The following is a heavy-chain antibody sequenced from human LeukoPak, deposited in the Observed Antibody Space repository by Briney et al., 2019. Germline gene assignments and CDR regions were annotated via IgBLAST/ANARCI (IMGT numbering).Heavy chain of an antibody. CDR1: GGSISSYY. J-gene: IGHJ3*02. Sequence: SETLSLTCTVSGGSISSYYWSWIRQPPGKGLEWIGYIYTSGSTNYNPSLKSRVTISVDTSKNQFSLKLSSVTAADTAVYYCARSLKTYCYDSDAFDIWGQGTMVTVSS. CDR3: ARSLKTYCYDSDAFDI. CDR2: IYTSGST. D-gene: IGHD3-22*01. V-gene: IGHV4-4*09.